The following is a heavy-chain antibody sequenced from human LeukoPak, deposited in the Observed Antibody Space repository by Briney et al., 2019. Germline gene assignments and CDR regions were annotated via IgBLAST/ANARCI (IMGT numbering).Heavy chain of an antibody. Sequence: SETLSLTCTVSGGCISSSSYYWGWIRQPPGKGLEWIGSIYYSGSMYYNPSLKSRVTISVDTSKNQFSLKLSSVTAADTAVYYCARQSGYYDFWSGYYLNWFDPWGQGTLVTVSS. CDR3: ARQSGYYDFWSGYYLNWFDP. CDR1: GGCISSSSYY. V-gene: IGHV4-39*01. D-gene: IGHD3-3*01. J-gene: IGHJ5*02. CDR2: IYYSGSM.